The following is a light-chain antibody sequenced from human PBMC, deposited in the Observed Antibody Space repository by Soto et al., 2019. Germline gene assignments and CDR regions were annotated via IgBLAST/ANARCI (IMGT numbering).Light chain of an antibody. CDR3: KQYGSSPPT. V-gene: IGKV3-20*01. Sequence: EIVLTQSPGTVSLSPGETASLSCRASQTVSGSYLAWYQQKPGQAPRLVIYGTTSRATGVPERFSGGGSGTAFTLTIRGLEPEDFALYRCKQYGSSPPTFGGGTKVQIK. CDR1: QTVSGSY. J-gene: IGKJ4*01. CDR2: GTT.